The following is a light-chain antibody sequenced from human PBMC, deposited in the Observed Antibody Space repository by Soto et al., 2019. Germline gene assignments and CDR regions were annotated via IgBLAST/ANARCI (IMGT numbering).Light chain of an antibody. CDR2: SNN. CDR3: AAWDDSLNYV. V-gene: IGLV1-44*01. J-gene: IGLJ1*01. Sequence: QSVLTQPPPASGTPGQRVTISCSGSSSNIGSNTVNWYQQLPGTAPKLLIYSNNQRPSGVPDRFAGSKSGTSASLAISGLQSEDEADYYCAAWDDSLNYVFGTGTKVTVL. CDR1: SSNIGSNT.